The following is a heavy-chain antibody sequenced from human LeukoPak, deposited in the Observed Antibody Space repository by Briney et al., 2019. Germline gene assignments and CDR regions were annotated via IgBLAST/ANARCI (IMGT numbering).Heavy chain of an antibody. CDR3: VKSRLIVTTVTTFDY. Sequence: PGGSLRLSCAASGFTFASYAMSWVRQAPGKGLEWVSGISGSGGTTYYADSLRGRFTISRDNSKNTLYLQMNSLSVEDAAVYYCVKSRLIVTTVTTFDYWGQGTLVTVSS. J-gene: IGHJ4*02. D-gene: IGHD4-17*01. V-gene: IGHV3-23*01. CDR1: GFTFASYA. CDR2: ISGSGGTT.